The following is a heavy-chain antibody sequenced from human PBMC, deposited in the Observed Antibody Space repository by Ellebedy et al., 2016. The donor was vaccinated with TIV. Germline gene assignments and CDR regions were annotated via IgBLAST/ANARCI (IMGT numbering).Heavy chain of an antibody. V-gene: IGHV3-23*01. J-gene: IGHJ4*02. Sequence: GESLKISCATSGFTFSSHDMSWVRQAPGKGLEWVSTLKVTDNRAYYADSVKGRFSISRDNSKNTRYLQMTSLSAEDTAVYFCARGGGGFDILDSWGQGTLVTVSS. CDR1: GFTFSSHD. D-gene: IGHD3-16*01. CDR2: LKVTDNRA. CDR3: ARGGGGFDILDS.